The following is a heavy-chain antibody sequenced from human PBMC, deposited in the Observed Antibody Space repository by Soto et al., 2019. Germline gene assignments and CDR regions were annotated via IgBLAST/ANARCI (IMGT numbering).Heavy chain of an antibody. CDR2: ISYDGSNK. CDR3: AKDAPKYGGYYFDY. J-gene: IGHJ4*02. CDR1: GFTFSSYG. D-gene: IGHD3-16*01. V-gene: IGHV3-30*18. Sequence: QVQLVESGGGVVQPGRSLRLSCAASGFTFSSYGMHWVRQAPGKGLEWVAVISYDGSNKNYADSVKGRFTISRENSKNTLYLQMNSLRAEDTAVYYCAKDAPKYGGYYFDYWGQGTLVTVST.